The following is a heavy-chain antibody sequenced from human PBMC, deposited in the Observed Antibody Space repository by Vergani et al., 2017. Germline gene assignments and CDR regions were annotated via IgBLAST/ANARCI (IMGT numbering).Heavy chain of an antibody. Sequence: VQLLESGGGLVQPGGSLRLSCAASGFTFSSYAMSWVRQAPGKGLEWVAVISYDGSNKYYADSVKGRFTISRDNSKNTLYLQMNSLRAEDTAVYYCTKGSRGYTGYFFDYWGQGTLATVSS. CDR3: TKGSRGYTGYFFDY. V-gene: IGHV3-30-3*01. CDR2: ISYDGSNK. CDR1: GFTFSSYA. D-gene: IGHD5-12*01. J-gene: IGHJ4*02.